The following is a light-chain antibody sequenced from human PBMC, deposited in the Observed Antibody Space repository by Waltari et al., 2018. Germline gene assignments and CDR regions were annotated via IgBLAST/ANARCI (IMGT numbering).Light chain of an antibody. CDR2: DVS. J-gene: IGLJ2*01. V-gene: IGLV2-14*03. CDR1: SSDVGDYDS. CDR3: YSQSFNSIVL. Sequence: QSALTQPASVSGSPGQSITISCSGSSSDVGDYDSLSWYQYRPGQAPKVIIYDVSNRPSEVSARFSVSKSGNTASLTISGLQADDEAYYYCYSQSFNSIVLFGGGTKMTVL.